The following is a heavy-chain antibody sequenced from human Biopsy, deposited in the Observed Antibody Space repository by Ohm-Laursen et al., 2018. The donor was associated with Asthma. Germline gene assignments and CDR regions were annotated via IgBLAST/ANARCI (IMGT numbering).Heavy chain of an antibody. CDR2: IYYSGTT. V-gene: IGHV4-39*01. CDR1: GVSISSRSHY. D-gene: IGHD6-13*01. Sequence: SDTLSLTCNVSGVSISSRSHYWGWIRQPPGKGLEWIGSIYYSGTTYYNPSLESRVTVSADTSKNQFSLKLTSVTAADTAVYYCVRGSSSWHHGPFHYYYGLDLWGRGTLVTVSS. CDR3: VRGSSSWHHGPFHYYYGLDL. J-gene: IGHJ6*02.